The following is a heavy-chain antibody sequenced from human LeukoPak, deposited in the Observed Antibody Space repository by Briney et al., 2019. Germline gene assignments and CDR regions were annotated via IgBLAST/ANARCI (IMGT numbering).Heavy chain of an antibody. V-gene: IGHV3-69-1*01. Sequence: GGSLRLSCAASGFTLSDYYMNWVRQAPGKGLEWVSSISSGSTIYYADSVKGRFTISRDNAKNSLYLQMNSLRAEDTAVYYCARTDYYGSGSPIVDFDPWGQGTLVTVSS. CDR2: ISSGSTI. D-gene: IGHD3-10*01. CDR3: ARTDYYGSGSPIVDFDP. CDR1: GFTLSDYY. J-gene: IGHJ5*02.